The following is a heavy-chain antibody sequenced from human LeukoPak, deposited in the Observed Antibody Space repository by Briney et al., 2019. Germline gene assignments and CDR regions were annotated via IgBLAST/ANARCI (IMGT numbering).Heavy chain of an antibody. CDR3: EKTLRQQLVNWFNP. CDR1: GFTFSSYA. Sequence: PGGSLRLSCAASGFTFSSYAMSWVRQAPGKGLEWVSAISGSGGSTYYADSVKGRFTISRDNSKNTLYLQMNSLRAEDTAVYLCEKTLRQQLVNWFNPWGQGTLVTVSS. D-gene: IGHD6-13*01. V-gene: IGHV3-23*01. CDR2: ISGSGGST. J-gene: IGHJ5*02.